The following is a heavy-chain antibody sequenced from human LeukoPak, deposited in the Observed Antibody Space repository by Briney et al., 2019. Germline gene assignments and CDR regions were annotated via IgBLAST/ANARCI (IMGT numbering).Heavy chain of an antibody. J-gene: IGHJ1*01. V-gene: IGHV3-30*03. CDR2: ISYDERNE. Sequence: PGGSLRLSCAASGFTFSSYWMHWVRQAPGKGLEWVAVISYDERNEYYADSVKGRFTISRDNSKNTLYLQMNSLRAEDTAVYYCVRERQPAALEYFHHWGQGTLVTVSS. CDR1: GFTFSSYW. CDR3: VRERQPAALEYFHH. D-gene: IGHD2-2*01.